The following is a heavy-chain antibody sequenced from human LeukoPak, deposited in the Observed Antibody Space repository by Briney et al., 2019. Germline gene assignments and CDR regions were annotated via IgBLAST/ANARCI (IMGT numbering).Heavy chain of an antibody. CDR2: IKQDGSEK. D-gene: IGHD3-3*01. V-gene: IGHV3-7*01. J-gene: IGHJ4*02. Sequence: GGSLRLSCAASGFTFSRYWMSWVRQAPGKGLEWVANIKQDGSEKNYVDSVKGRITISRDNAKDSLYLQMNGLRAEDTAVYYCARDKLRDFWSGYYSAREYSFDYWGQGTLVTVSS. CDR1: GFTFSRYW. CDR3: ARDKLRDFWSGYYSAREYSFDY.